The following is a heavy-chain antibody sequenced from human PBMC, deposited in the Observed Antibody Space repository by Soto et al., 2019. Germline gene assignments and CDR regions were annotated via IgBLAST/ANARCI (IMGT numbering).Heavy chain of an antibody. J-gene: IGHJ1*01. Sequence: QVQLQESGPGLVKPSGTLSLTCAVSGGSVSSNNWWSWVRQPPGEGLEWIGEIYHSGITNYSPSLKSRVTISMDKSKNQFSLNLSSVTAADTAVYYCAKQTGYYILYWGRGTLATVSS. CDR1: GGSVSSNNW. V-gene: IGHV4-4*02. CDR3: AKQTGYYILY. CDR2: IYHSGIT. D-gene: IGHD3-9*01.